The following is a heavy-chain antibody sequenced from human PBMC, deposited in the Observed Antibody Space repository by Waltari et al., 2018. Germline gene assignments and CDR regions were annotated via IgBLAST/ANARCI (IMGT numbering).Heavy chain of an antibody. J-gene: IGHJ4*02. V-gene: IGHV3-9*01. CDR2: LGLNAWAI. D-gene: IGHD3-10*01. Sequence: EVQLVTSGGGLVQPGRSLRLACVGAGFRVADYAMYWVRQRPGKRLEWLSGLGLNAWAIGYAYSLRGRFSTYRDNARKSLYLQMGRLRPEDTALYYCVKGGWGCGAFYEQHWGQGIQVTVSS. CDR1: GFRVADYA. CDR3: VKGGWGCGAFYEQH.